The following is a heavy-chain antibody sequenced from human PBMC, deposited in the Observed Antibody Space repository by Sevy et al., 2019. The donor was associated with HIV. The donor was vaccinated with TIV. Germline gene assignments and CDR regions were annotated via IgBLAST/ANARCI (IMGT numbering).Heavy chain of an antibody. V-gene: IGHV3-48*02. CDR2: ISSSSSTM. D-gene: IGHD3-10*01. J-gene: IGHJ4*02. CDR1: GFTFSSYS. Sequence: GGSLRLSCAASGFTFSSYSMNWVRQAPGKGLEWVSYISSSSSTMYYADSVKGRFTISRDNAKNSLYLQMNSLRDEDTAVYYCAREASYYYGSGSYQTVDYWCQGTLVTVSS. CDR3: AREASYYYGSGSYQTVDY.